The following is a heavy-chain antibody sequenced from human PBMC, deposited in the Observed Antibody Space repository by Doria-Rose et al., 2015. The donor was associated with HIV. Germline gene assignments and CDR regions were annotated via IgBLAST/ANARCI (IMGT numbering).Heavy chain of an antibody. V-gene: IGHV2-26*01. J-gene: IGHJ4*02. CDR2: IFSDDDR. CDR1: GVSLSSPGMG. D-gene: IGHD6-13*01. Sequence: QVTLKESGPVLVKPTETLTLTCTVSGVSLSSPGMGVSWIRQPPGKALEWLANIFSDDDRSYKSSLQSRLTISRGTSKSQVVLPMTDMDPVDTATYYCARIKSSRWYHKYYFDFWGQGTLVIVSS. CDR3: ARIKSSRWYHKYYFDF.